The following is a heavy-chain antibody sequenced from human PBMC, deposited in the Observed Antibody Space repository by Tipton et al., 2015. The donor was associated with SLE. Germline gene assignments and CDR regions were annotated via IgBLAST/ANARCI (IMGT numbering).Heavy chain of an antibody. CDR2: IYHSGST. CDR1: GYSISSGYY. J-gene: IGHJ4*02. CDR3: ARDGSLEYYYDSNFDY. Sequence: TLSLTCAVSGYSISSGYYWGWIRQPPGKGLEWIGSIYHSGSTYYNPSLKSRVTMSLDTSKNQFSLMPSSVTAADTAVYYCARDGSLEYYYDSNFDYWGQGTLVTVSS. D-gene: IGHD3-22*01. V-gene: IGHV4-38-2*02.